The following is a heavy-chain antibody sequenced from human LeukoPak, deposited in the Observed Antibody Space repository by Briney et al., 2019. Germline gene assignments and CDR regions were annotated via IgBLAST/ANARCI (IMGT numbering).Heavy chain of an antibody. CDR2: ISSSSSYI. D-gene: IGHD3-22*01. CDR1: RFTFSSYA. CDR3: ARDKSYYYDSSGYYPIDY. J-gene: IGHJ4*02. V-gene: IGHV3-21*01. Sequence: GGSLRLSCAASRFTFSSYAMSWVRQAPGKGLEWVSSISSSSSYIYYADSVKGRFTISRDNAKNSLYLQMNSLRAEDTAVYYCARDKSYYYDSSGYYPIDYWGQGTLVTVSS.